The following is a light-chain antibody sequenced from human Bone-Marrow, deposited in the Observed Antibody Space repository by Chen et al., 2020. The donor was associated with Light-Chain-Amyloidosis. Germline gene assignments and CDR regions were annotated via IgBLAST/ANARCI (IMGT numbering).Light chain of an antibody. J-gene: IGLJ3*02. CDR1: GSNIGGHS. CDR3: AAWDDSLRTYL. V-gene: IGLV1-44*01. CDR2: NNH. Sequence: SLLTQPPPASGTPGPAVNIPCSGSGSNIGGHSVNWYQHLPGTAPQLVNFNNHKLPSGVPDRFSGSRSGTSASLAISGLQADDEGDYYCAAWDDSLRTYLFGGGTKLTVL.